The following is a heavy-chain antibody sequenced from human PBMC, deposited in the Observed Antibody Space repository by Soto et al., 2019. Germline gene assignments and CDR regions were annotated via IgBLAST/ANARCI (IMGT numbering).Heavy chain of an antibody. V-gene: IGHV3-30-3*02. CDR1: GLTFSSYA. J-gene: IGHJ6*02. CDR2: ISYDGSNK. Sequence: QVQLVESGGCLVKPGRSLRLSCAASGLTFSSYAMHWVRQAAGKGLEWVAVISYDGSNKYYADSVKGRFTISRDNSKNRLYLQMNSLRAEDTAVYYCAKESGGDYGSEYYYAMDVWGQGTTVTVSS. CDR3: AKESGGDYGSEYYYAMDV. D-gene: IGHD4-17*01.